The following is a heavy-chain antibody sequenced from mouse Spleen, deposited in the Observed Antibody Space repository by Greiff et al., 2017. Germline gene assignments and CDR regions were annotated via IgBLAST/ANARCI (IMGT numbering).Heavy chain of an antibody. J-gene: IGHJ1*01. Sequence: QVHVKQSGPGLVAPSQSLSITCTISGFSLTSYGVHWVRQPPGKGLEWLVVIWSDGSTTYNSALKSRLSISKDNSKSQVFLKMNSLQTDDTAMYYCARQDDGYWYFDVWGAGTTVTVSS. CDR3: ARQDDGYWYFDV. CDR2: IWSDGST. V-gene: IGHV2-6-1*01. D-gene: IGHD2-3*01. CDR1: GFSLTSYG.